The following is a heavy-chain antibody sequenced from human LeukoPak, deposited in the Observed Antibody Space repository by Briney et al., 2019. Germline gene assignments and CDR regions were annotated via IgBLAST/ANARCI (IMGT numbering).Heavy chain of an antibody. CDR2: INPSGGST. Sequence: ASVKVSCKASGYTFTSYYMHWVRQAPGQGLEWMGIINPSGGSTSYAQKLQGRVTMTRDTSTSTVYMELSSLRSEDTAVYYCARVGEGYDYGGAFDIWGQGTMVTVSS. D-gene: IGHD4-23*01. CDR3: ARVGEGYDYGGAFDI. V-gene: IGHV1-46*01. CDR1: GYTFTSYY. J-gene: IGHJ3*02.